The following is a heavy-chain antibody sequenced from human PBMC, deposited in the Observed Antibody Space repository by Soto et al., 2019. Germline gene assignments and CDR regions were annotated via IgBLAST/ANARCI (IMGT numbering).Heavy chain of an antibody. CDR3: ARVPAKYCSGGSCYYYYYMDV. CDR2: ISAYNGNT. Sequence: QVQLVQSGAEVKKPGASVKVSCKASGYTFTSYGISWVRQAPGQGLEWMGWISAYNGNTNYAQKLQGRVTMTTDTSTSTAYMELRSLRSDDTAVYYCARVPAKYCSGGSCYYYYYMDVWGKGTTVNVSS. V-gene: IGHV1-18*01. CDR1: GYTFTSYG. D-gene: IGHD2-15*01. J-gene: IGHJ6*03.